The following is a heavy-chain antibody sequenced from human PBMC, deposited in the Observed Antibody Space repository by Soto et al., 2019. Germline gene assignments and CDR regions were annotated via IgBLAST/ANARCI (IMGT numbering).Heavy chain of an antibody. CDR1: GFNINSYA. CDR2: ISNDGMYQ. CDR3: ARDDYDILSGYTLSPINQYNGLDV. J-gene: IGHJ6*02. Sequence: QVQLVESGGGVVQPGRSLRLSCAASGFNINSYAMHWVRQAPGTGLFWVAVISNDGMYQWYADAVKGRFTISRDNSKNSLFLQMNGLRADDSGAYFCARDDYDILSGYTLSPINQYNGLDVWGQGTTVTVSS. D-gene: IGHD3-9*01. V-gene: IGHV3-30*04.